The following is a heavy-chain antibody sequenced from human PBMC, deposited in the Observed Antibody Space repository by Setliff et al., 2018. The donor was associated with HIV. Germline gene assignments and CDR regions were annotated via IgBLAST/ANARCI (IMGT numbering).Heavy chain of an antibody. Sequence: SETLSLTCAVYGGSFSGYYWSWIRQPPGKGLEWIGEINHSGSTNYNPSLKSRVTISVDTSKNQFSLKLSSVTAADTAVYYCARDHQTMLWLDYWGQGTLVTVSS. CDR3: ARDHQTMLWLDY. V-gene: IGHV4-34*01. J-gene: IGHJ4*02. D-gene: IGHD2-21*01. CDR2: INHSGST. CDR1: GGSFSGYY.